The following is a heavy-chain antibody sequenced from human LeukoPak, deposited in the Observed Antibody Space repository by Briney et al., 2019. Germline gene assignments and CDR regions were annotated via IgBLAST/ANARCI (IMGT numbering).Heavy chain of an antibody. V-gene: IGHV1-69*05. CDR2: IIPIFGTA. J-gene: IGHJ4*02. CDR1: GGTFSSYA. Sequence: GSSVKVSCKASGGTFSSYAISWVRQAPGQGLEWMGGIIPIFGTANHAQKFQGRVTITTDESTSTAYMELSSLRSEDTAVYYCARDPLDYYDSSGYYYVYWGQGTLVTVSS. D-gene: IGHD3-22*01. CDR3: ARDPLDYYDSSGYYYVY.